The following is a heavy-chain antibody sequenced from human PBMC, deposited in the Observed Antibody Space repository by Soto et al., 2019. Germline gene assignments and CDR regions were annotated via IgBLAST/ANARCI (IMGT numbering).Heavy chain of an antibody. CDR2: IYSDGAT. J-gene: IGHJ4*02. D-gene: IGHD2-21*01. CDR1: GFTVRNNY. Sequence: EVELVGSGGGLVQPGESLRLSCAAFGFTVRNNYMAWVRQAPGKGLEWVSVIYSDGATYYADSVKDRFTISRDNAENTVYLEMYLLRAEDTAVYFCARGGNCGGDCYLDYWGLGTLVTVSS. V-gene: IGHV3-66*01. CDR3: ARGGNCGGDCYLDY.